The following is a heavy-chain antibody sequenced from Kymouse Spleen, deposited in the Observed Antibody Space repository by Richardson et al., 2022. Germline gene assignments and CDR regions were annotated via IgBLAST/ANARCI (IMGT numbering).Heavy chain of an antibody. CDR3: ARALGYCSSTSCPYYYYGMDV. J-gene: IGHJ6*02. CDR2: INWNGGST. CDR1: GFTFDDYG. V-gene: IGHV3-20*d01. Sequence: EVQLVESGGGVVRPGGSLRLSCAASGFTFDDYGMSWVRQAPGKGLEWVSGINWNGGSTGYADSVKGRFTISRDNAKNSLYLQMNSLRAEDTALYYCARALGYCSSTSCPYYYYGMDVWGQGTTVTVSS. D-gene: IGHD2-2*02.